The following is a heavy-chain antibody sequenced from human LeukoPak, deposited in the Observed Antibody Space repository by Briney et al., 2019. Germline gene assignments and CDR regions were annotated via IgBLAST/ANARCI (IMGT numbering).Heavy chain of an antibody. CDR1: GFTFSSYW. D-gene: IGHD1-26*01. V-gene: IGHV3-7*01. CDR3: ARELASSRYSGSYLDY. J-gene: IGHJ4*02. Sequence: GGSLRLSCAASGFTFSSYWMSWVRQAPGKGLEWVAIIKEHGSEKYYVDSVKGRFTISRDNAKNSLYLQMNSLRAEDTAVYYCARELASSRYSGSYLDYWGQGTLVTVSS. CDR2: IKEHGSEK.